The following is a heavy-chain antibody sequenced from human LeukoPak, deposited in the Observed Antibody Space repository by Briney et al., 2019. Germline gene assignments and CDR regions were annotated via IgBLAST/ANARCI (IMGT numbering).Heavy chain of an antibody. CDR2: ISGSGGST. J-gene: IGHJ6*02. CDR1: GFTFGSYA. Sequence: SGGSLRLSCAASGFTFGSYAMSWVRQAPGKGLEWVSAISGSGGSTYYADSVKGRFTISRDNSKNTLYLQMNSLRAEDTAVYYCAPHPPGYPSLGYYYGMDVWGQGTTVTVSS. D-gene: IGHD3-9*01. V-gene: IGHV3-23*01. CDR3: APHPPGYPSLGYYYGMDV.